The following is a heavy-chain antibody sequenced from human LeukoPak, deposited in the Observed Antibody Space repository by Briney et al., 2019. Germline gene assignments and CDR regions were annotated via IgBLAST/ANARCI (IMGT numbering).Heavy chain of an antibody. V-gene: IGHV4-59*01. Sequence: PSETLSLTCTVSGGSISSYYWSWIRQPPGKGLEWIGYIYYSGSTNYNPSLKSRVTISVDTSKNQFSLKLSSVTAADTAVYYCARFYSSSSRWFDPWGQGTLVTVSS. CDR1: GGSISSYY. CDR2: IYYSGST. D-gene: IGHD6-6*01. J-gene: IGHJ5*02. CDR3: ARFYSSSSRWFDP.